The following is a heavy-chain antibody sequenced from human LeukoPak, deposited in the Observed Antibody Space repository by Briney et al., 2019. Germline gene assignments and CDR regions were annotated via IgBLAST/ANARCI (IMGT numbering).Heavy chain of an antibody. CDR3: TRGAGWLIDY. V-gene: IGHV4-59*01. CDR2: FHNSGTS. Sequence: TPSETLSLTCTVSDDSISDYYRGWIRQPPGKGLEWIGYFHNSGTSTYNPSLKSRVTISADTSKSQFSLKLNSLTTADTAVYYCTRGAGWLIDYRGQGILVTVSS. D-gene: IGHD3-16*01. J-gene: IGHJ4*02. CDR1: DDSISDYY.